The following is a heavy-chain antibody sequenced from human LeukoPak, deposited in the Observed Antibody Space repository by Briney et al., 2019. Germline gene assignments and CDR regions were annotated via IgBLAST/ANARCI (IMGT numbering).Heavy chain of an antibody. CDR2: IRSKANRYAT. Sequence: GGSLRLSCAASGFTFSGSAMHWVRQASGKGLEWGGRIRSKANRYATAYAASVQGRFTISRDDSQNPAYLQMNSLKTEHTAVYYCSGGGDDFWSGYYNYYWGQGTPVPVSS. J-gene: IGHJ4*02. CDR1: GFTFSGSA. D-gene: IGHD3-3*01. CDR3: SGGGDDFWSGYYNYY. V-gene: IGHV3-73*01.